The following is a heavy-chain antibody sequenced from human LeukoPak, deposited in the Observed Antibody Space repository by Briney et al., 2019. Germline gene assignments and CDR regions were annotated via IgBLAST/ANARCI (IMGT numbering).Heavy chain of an antibody. J-gene: IGHJ4*02. V-gene: IGHV3-23*01. CDR3: AKDFRCDW. CDR2: IGIRSLTP. D-gene: IGHD2-21*01. Sequence: GGSLRLSCAASGFTFDDYAMTWVRQAPGRGLEWVSAIGIRSLTPTYAQSVKGRFTISRDDSKNTLYLQMNSLRVEDTAIYYCAKDFRCDWWGQGTLVTVSS. CDR1: GFTFDDYA.